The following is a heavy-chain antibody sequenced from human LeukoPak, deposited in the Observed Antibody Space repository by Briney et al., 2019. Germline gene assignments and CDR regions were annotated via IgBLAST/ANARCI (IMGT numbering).Heavy chain of an antibody. CDR3: AKDIGSSWYGNYFGY. V-gene: IGHV3-9*03. CDR1: GFTFDDYA. J-gene: IGHJ4*02. CDR2: ISWNSGSI. D-gene: IGHD6-13*01. Sequence: GRSLRLSCAASGFTFDDYAMHWVRQAPGKGLEWVSGISWNSGSIGYADSVKGRFTISRDNAKNSLYLQMNSLRAEDMALYYCAKDIGSSWYGNYFGYWGQGTLVTVSS.